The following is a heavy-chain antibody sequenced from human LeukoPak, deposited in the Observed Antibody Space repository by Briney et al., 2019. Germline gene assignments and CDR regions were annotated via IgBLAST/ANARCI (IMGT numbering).Heavy chain of an antibody. Sequence: PGGSLRLSCAASGFTFSSYGMHWVRQAPGKGLEWMAVIWYDGSNKYYADSVKGRFTISRDNSKNTLYLQMNSLRAEDTAVYYCARDYAYDYGDYVGGFWFDPWGQGTLVTVSS. V-gene: IGHV3-33*01. J-gene: IGHJ5*02. CDR3: ARDYAYDYGDYVGGFWFDP. D-gene: IGHD4-17*01. CDR1: GFTFSSYG. CDR2: IWYDGSNK.